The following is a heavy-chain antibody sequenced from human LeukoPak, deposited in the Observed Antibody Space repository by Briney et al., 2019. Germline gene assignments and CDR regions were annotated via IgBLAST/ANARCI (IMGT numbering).Heavy chain of an antibody. Sequence: PGGSLRLSWAASGFTFSSYAMSWVRQAPGKGLEWVSAISGSGGSTYYADSVKGRFTIFRDNSKNTLYLQMNSLRAEDTAVYYCAKETGDYYDSSGLSIDYWGQGTLVTVSS. CDR3: AKETGDYYDSSGLSIDY. J-gene: IGHJ4*02. D-gene: IGHD3-22*01. V-gene: IGHV3-23*01. CDR2: ISGSGGST. CDR1: GFTFSSYA.